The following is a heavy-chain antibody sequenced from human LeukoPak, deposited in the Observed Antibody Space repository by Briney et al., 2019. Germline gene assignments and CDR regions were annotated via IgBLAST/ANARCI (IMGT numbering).Heavy chain of an antibody. J-gene: IGHJ4*02. CDR2: ISGRGGST. D-gene: IGHD4-11*01. CDR3: AKSPDYRYGVYSKIDY. CDR1: GFTFGRYA. V-gene: IGHV3-23*01. Sequence: GGSLTLSCAASGFTFGRYAMSWVRPAPGKGLEWVSCISGRGGSTYYTDSVKGRFTISRDNSRNTLSLQMNSLRAEDTAVYYGAKSPDYRYGVYSKIDYWGQGTLVTVSS.